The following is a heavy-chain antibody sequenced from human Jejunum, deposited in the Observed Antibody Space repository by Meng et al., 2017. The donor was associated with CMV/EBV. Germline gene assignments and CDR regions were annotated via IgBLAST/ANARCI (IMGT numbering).Heavy chain of an antibody. CDR3: AREPQLEIDAFDV. J-gene: IGHJ3*01. CDR1: EITSSSYT. Sequence: EITSSSYTMRWGSQAPGKGLQWVALISKVGSNKYYADSVKGRFTIYRDTSKNTLYVQMNSLRPEDTAVYYCAREPQLEIDAFDVWGRGTMVTVSS. V-gene: IGHV3-30-3*01. CDR2: ISKVGSNK. D-gene: IGHD1-1*01.